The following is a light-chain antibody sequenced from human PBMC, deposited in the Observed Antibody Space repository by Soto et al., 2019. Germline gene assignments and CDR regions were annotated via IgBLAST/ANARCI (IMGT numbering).Light chain of an antibody. V-gene: IGLV2-23*02. J-gene: IGLJ1*01. Sequence: QSVLTQPASVSGSPGQSITISCTGTSSDVGSYNLVSWYQQHPGKAPKLMIYEVSKRPSGVSNRFSGSKSGNTASLTISGLQAEDEADCYGCSYAGSRTYVFGTGTKVTVL. CDR1: SSDVGSYNL. CDR3: CSYAGSRTYV. CDR2: EVS.